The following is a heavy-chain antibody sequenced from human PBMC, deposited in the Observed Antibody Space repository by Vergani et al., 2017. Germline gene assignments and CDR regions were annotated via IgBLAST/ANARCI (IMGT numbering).Heavy chain of an antibody. D-gene: IGHD3-16*01. Sequence: QVQLVQSGAEVKKPGSSVKVSCKASGYTFTGYYMHWVRQAPGQGLEWMGGINPNSGGTNYAQTFQGRVTMTRDTSISTAYMELSRLRSDDTAVYDCAREGEKLKRGSYGMDFWGQGTTVTVSS. J-gene: IGHJ6*02. CDR2: INPNSGGT. CDR1: GYTFTGYY. V-gene: IGHV1-2*02. CDR3: AREGEKLKRGSYGMDF.